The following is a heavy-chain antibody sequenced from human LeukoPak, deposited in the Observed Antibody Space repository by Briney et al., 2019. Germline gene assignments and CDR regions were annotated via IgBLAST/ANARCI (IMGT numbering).Heavy chain of an antibody. Sequence: LPGGSLRLSCAASGFTFSNYGMSWVRQAPGKGLEWVANIKQDGSESYYVDSVKGRFTFSRDNARNSLFLQINSLRAEDTAVYYCARLGEKADFDYWGQGTLVTVSS. V-gene: IGHV3-7*01. CDR1: GFTFSNYG. J-gene: IGHJ4*02. CDR3: ARLGEKADFDY. CDR2: IKQDGSES. D-gene: IGHD3-16*01.